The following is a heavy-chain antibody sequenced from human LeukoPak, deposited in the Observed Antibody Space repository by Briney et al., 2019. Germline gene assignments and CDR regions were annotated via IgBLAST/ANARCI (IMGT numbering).Heavy chain of an antibody. J-gene: IGHJ4*02. Sequence: ASVKVSCKASGGTFSSYAISWVRQAPGQGLEWMGRIIPIFGTANYAQKFKGRFTITTDESTSTAYMELSSLRAEDTAVYYCAAADGEAQFDHWGQGTLVTVSS. CDR3: AAADGEAQFDH. V-gene: IGHV1-69*05. D-gene: IGHD3-10*01. CDR1: GGTFSSYA. CDR2: IIPIFGTA.